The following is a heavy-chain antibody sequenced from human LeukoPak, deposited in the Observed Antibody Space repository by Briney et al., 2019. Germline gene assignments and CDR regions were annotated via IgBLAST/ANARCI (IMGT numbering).Heavy chain of an antibody. J-gene: IGHJ4*02. CDR3: ATSGGGDILTGYYRLDY. V-gene: IGHV4-31*03. CDR2: IYYSGST. D-gene: IGHD3-9*01. Sequence: SETLSLTCTVSGGSIGSGGYYWSWIRQHPGKGLEWIGYIYYSGSTYYNPSLKSRVTISVDTSKNQFSLKLSSVTAADTAVYYCATSGGGDILTGYYRLDYWGQGTLVTVSP. CDR1: GGSIGSGGYY.